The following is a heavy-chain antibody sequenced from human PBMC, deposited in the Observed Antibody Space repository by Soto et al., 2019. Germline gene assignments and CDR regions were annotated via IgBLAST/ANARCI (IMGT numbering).Heavy chain of an antibody. Sequence: LRLSCAASGFTFSSYWMHWVRQAPGKGLVWVSRINSDGSSTNYADFVKGRFTISRDNAKNTLYLQMNSLRVEDTAVYYCSRVGGSTWHWGQGTLVTVSS. J-gene: IGHJ4*02. V-gene: IGHV3-74*01. CDR1: GFTFSSYW. D-gene: IGHD1-26*01. CDR3: SRVGGSTWH. CDR2: INSDGSST.